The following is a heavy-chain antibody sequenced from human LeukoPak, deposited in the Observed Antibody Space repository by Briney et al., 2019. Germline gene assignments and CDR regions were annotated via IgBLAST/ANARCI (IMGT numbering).Heavy chain of an antibody. CDR2: IYYTGIT. J-gene: IGHJ4*02. CDR1: GGSISSSSYY. Sequence: PSETLSLTCTVSGGSISSSSYYWGWIRQPPGKGPEWIGSIYYTGITYYNPPLKSRVTISVDTSKNQLSLKLSSVTAADTAVYFCARATGRSDSSGYYLTFDYWGQGTLVTVSS. CDR3: ARATGRSDSSGYYLTFDY. V-gene: IGHV4-39*01. D-gene: IGHD3-22*01.